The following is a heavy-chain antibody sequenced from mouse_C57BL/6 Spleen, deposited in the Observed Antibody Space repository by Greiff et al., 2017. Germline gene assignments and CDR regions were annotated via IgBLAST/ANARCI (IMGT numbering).Heavy chain of an antibody. CDR3: ARKTGGGGFDY. D-gene: IGHD4-1*01. V-gene: IGHV5-17*01. CDR1: GFTFSDYG. J-gene: IGHJ2*01. CDR2: ISSGSSTI. Sequence: EVQLVESGGGLVKPGGSLKLSCAASGFTFSDYGMHWVRQAPEKGLEWVAYISSGSSTISYADTVKGRFTISRDNAKNTLFLQLTSLRSEDTARYYCARKTGGGGFDYWGQGTTLTVSS.